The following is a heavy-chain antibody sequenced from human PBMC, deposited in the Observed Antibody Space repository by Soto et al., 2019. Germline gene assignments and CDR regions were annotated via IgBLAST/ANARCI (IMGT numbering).Heavy chain of an antibody. CDR3: ARDAYCGGDCIDAFDI. J-gene: IGHJ3*02. V-gene: IGHV4-59*12. D-gene: IGHD2-21*02. CDR1: GGSIVSYY. Sequence: PSETLSLTCTVAGGSIVSYYWSWIRQPPGKGLEWIGYIYYRGSTYYNPSLKSRVTISVDTSKNQFSLKLSSVTAADTAVYYCARDAYCGGDCIDAFDIWGQGTMVTVSS. CDR2: IYYRGST.